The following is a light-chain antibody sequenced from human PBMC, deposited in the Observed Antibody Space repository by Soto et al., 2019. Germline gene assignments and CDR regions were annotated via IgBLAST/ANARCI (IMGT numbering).Light chain of an antibody. CDR3: QQSYSTHWT. CDR1: QSISSY. Sequence: DIQMTQSPSSLSASVGDRVTITCRASQSISSYLNWYQQKPGKAPKLLIYAASSLQSGVPSRFSGSGSGTDFTLTISSLQPEDSATYYCQQSYSTHWTFGQGTKVEIK. V-gene: IGKV1-39*01. J-gene: IGKJ1*01. CDR2: AAS.